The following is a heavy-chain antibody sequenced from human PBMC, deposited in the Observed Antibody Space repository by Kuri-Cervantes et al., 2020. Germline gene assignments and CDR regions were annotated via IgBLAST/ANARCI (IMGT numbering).Heavy chain of an antibody. CDR1: GFSFSSFP. D-gene: IGHD2-15*01. V-gene: IGHV3-30*01. CDR2: ISYDGTNP. CDR3: ARDSGIFLAPLDYFDY. J-gene: IGHJ4*02. Sequence: GESLKISCITSGFSFSSFPMHWVRLAPGKGLEWVAVISYDGTNPKYAEFVKGRFTISRDNAKNTLYLQINRLRPEDTAIYYCARDSGIFLAPLDYFDYWGQGTLVTVSS.